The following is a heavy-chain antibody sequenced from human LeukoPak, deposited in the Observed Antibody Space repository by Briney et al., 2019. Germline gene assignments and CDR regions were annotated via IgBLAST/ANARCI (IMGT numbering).Heavy chain of an antibody. V-gene: IGHV1-8*01. CDR2: MNPNSGNT. CDR3: ARVDYDSSCYHYYYYYYMDV. J-gene: IGHJ6*03. Sequence: ASVKVSCTASGYTFTSYDINWVRQATGQGLEWMGWMNPNSGNTGYAQKFQGRVTMTRNTSISTASMELRSLRSEDTAAYYSARVDYDSSCYHYYYYYYMDVWGKGTTVTVSS. CDR1: GYTFTSYD. D-gene: IGHD3-22*01.